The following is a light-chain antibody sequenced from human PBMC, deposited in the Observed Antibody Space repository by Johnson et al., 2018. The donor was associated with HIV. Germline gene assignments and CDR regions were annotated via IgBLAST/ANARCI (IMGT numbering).Light chain of an antibody. Sequence: QSVLTQPPSVSAAPGQKVTISCSGSSSNIGNNYVSWYQQLPGTAPKLLIYENNKRPSGFPDRFSGSKSGTSATLGITGLQSGDEADYYCGTWDSSLSVYVFGTGTKVTVL. J-gene: IGLJ1*01. CDR1: SSNIGNNY. CDR2: ENN. V-gene: IGLV1-51*02. CDR3: GTWDSSLSVYV.